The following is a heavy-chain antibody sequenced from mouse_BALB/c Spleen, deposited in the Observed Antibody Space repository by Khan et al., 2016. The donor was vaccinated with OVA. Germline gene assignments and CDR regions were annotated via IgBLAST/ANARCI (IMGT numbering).Heavy chain of an antibody. D-gene: IGHD1-3*01. CDR3: TRGGYSSFAY. CDR1: GYSFTSYL. V-gene: IGHV1-5*01. CDR2: IYPGNSDT. Sequence: VQLQQSGTVLARPGASVKMSCKASGYSFTSYLIHWVKQRPGQGLEWIGGIYPGNSDTSYNQKFKDMAKLNAGTSASTAYMELSSLTNEDSAVYYCTRGGYSSFAYWGQGTLVTVSA. J-gene: IGHJ3*01.